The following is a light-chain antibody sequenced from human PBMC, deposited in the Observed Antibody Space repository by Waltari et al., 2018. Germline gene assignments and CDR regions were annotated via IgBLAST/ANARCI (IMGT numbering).Light chain of an antibody. J-gene: IGKJ1*01. V-gene: IGKV1-39*01. CDR3: QQTYRTPPT. Sequence: DIQMTQSPSSLSASVGDRVTITCRASQSIDIYLNWYQQKPEKAPKLLIYAASSLQSGGPSRFSGSGSGTEFSLTVSSLRPEDFATYYCQQTYRTPPTFGQGTKVEIK. CDR1: QSIDIY. CDR2: AAS.